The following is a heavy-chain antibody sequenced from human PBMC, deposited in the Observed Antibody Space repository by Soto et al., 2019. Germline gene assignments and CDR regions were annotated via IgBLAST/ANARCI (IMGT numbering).Heavy chain of an antibody. Sequence: LSLTCTVSGGSISSSSYYWGWIRQPPGKGLEWVGRTRNKANSYTTEYAASVKGRFTISRDDSKNSLYLQMNSLKTEDTAVYYCARDSPASYGYNWNPDYYYYYMDVWGKGTTVTVSS. CDR2: TRNKANSYTT. J-gene: IGHJ6*03. CDR3: ARDSPASYGYNWNPDYYYYYMDV. CDR1: GGSISSSSYY. V-gene: IGHV3-72*01. D-gene: IGHD1-20*01.